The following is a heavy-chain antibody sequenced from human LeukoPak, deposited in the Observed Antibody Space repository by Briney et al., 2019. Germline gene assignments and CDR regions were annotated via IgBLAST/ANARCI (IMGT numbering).Heavy chain of an antibody. V-gene: IGHV4-39*02. CDR2: IYYSGST. CDR3: AREKIKYCSSTSCYRDNYYYYMDV. J-gene: IGHJ6*03. CDR1: GGSISSSSYY. Sequence: PSETLSLTCTVSGGSISSSSYYWGWIRQPPGKGLEWIGSIYYSGSTYYHPSLKSRVTISVETSKNQFSLKLSSVTAADTAVYYCAREKIKYCSSTSCYRDNYYYYMDVWGKGTTVTISS. D-gene: IGHD2-2*01.